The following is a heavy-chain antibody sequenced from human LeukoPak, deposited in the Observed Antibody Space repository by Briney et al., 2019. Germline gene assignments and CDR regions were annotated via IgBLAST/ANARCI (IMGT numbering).Heavy chain of an antibody. CDR1: GGSIGTDH. CDR2: AYYNGNT. J-gene: IGHJ6*02. Sequence: KPSETLSLTCTISGGSIGTDHWTWIRQPPGKGLDWIGYAYYNGNTNYNPSLNSRVTISVDTSNNQFSLRLTSVTTADTAVYYCARGHPPNLDVWGQGTTVTVSS. CDR3: ARGHPPNLDV. V-gene: IGHV4-59*01.